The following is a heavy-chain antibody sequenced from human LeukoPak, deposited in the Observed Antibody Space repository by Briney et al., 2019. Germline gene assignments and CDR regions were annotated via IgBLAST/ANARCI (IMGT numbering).Heavy chain of an antibody. CDR3: TTDEDYYDSSTNFDY. CDR1: GFTFSSYA. V-gene: IGHV3-23*01. Sequence: GGSLRLSCAASGFTFSSYAMSWVRQAPGKGLEWVSAISGSGGSTYYADSVKGRFTISRDNSKNTLYLQMNSLKTEDTAVYYCTTDEDYYDSSTNFDYWGQGTLVTVSS. D-gene: IGHD3-22*01. CDR2: ISGSGGST. J-gene: IGHJ4*02.